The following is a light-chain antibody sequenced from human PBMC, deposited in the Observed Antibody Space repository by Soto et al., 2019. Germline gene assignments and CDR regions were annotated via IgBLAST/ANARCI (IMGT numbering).Light chain of an antibody. V-gene: IGLV2-14*01. J-gene: IGLJ1*01. CDR2: EVS. Sequence: QSALTQPASVSGSPGQSITISCTGTSSDVGDYDYVSWYQLHPGKAPKLMVFEVSNRPSGVSYRFSGSKSGNTASLTISGLQAEDEADYFCSSYSSSTAYLFGTGTKLTVL. CDR3: SSYSSSTAYL. CDR1: SSDVGDYDY.